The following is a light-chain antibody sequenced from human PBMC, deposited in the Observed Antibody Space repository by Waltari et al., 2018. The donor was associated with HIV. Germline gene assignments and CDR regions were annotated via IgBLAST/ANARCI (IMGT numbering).Light chain of an antibody. J-gene: IGKJ4*01. CDR3: QQYYGVPLT. CDR1: QDISNS. CDR2: GAF. V-gene: IGKV1-NL1*01. Sequence: DIQMTQSPSSLSASIGDTVTIPCRASQDISNSVSWLQLQPGKAPKLLVHGAFILQRGVPSRFSGSGSGTDYTLTITGLQAEDFATYFCQQYYGVPLTFGGGTRVDI.